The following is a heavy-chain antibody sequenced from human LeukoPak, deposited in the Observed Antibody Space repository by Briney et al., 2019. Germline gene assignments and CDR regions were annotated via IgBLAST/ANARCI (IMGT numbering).Heavy chain of an antibody. V-gene: IGHV5-51*01. D-gene: IGHD6-13*01. J-gene: IGHJ6*03. CDR3: ARQGRYSSSWSQGYYYYYMDV. CDR2: IYPGDSDT. Sequence: GESLKISCKGSGYSFTSYWIGWVRQMPGKGLEWMGIIYPGDSDTRYSPSFQGKVTISADKSISTAYLQWSSLKASDTAMYYCARQGRYSSSWSQGYYYYYMDVWGKGTTVTVSS. CDR1: GYSFTSYW.